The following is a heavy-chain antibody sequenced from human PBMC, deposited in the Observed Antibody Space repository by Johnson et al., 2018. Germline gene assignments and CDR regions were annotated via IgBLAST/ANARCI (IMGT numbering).Heavy chain of an antibody. V-gene: IGHV3-33*01. CDR3: ARAGSARGGMDV. Sequence: QVQLVESGGGVVQPGRSLRLSCAASGFTFSSYGMHWVRQAPGKGLEWVAVIWYDGSNKYYADSVKGRFTISRDNSKNTRYLQMNSLRAEDTAVYYCARAGSARGGMDVWGQGTTVTVSS. J-gene: IGHJ6*02. CDR2: IWYDGSNK. CDR1: GFTFSSYG. D-gene: IGHD2-15*01.